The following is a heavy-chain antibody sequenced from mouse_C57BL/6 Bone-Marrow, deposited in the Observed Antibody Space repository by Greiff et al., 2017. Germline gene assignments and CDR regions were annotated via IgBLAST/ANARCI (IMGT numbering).Heavy chain of an antibody. V-gene: IGHV14-4*01. D-gene: IGHD1-1*01. J-gene: IGHJ2*01. CDR1: GFNIKDDY. Sequence: VQLKESGAELVRPGASVKLSCTASGFNIKDDYMHWVKQRPEQGLEWIGWIDPENGDTEYASKFQGKATITADTSSNTAYLQLSSLTSEDTAVYYCTTCSYCYGSSYDYFDYWGQGTTLTVSS. CDR3: TTCSYCYGSSYDYFDY. CDR2: IDPENGDT.